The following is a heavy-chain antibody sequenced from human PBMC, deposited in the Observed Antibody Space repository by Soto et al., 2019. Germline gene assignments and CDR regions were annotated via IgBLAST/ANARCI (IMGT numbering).Heavy chain of an antibody. J-gene: IGHJ4*02. CDR1: GFTFSSYA. V-gene: IGHV3-23*01. CDR3: ARVGVFRSCSGSPDFDS. D-gene: IGHD2-15*01. CDR2: VTGTGAST. Sequence: EVQLLESGGGMVQPGGSLRLSCAASGFTFSSYAMNWVRQPPGKGLEWVSAVTGTGASTYYADSVKGRFTISRDNSKNMLFLQMNSLRAEDTALYYCARVGVFRSCSGSPDFDSWGQGTLVTVSS.